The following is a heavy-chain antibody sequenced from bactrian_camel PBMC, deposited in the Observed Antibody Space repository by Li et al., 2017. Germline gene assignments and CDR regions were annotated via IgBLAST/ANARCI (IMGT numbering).Heavy chain of an antibody. J-gene: IGHJ4*01. Sequence: HVQLVESGGGLVQPGGSLRLSCAASGFTFSSYNMSWVRQAPGKGLDWVSHIDGGNSDTYYADSVKGRFTISRDNAKNTLYLQLNSLKTEDTAMYYCAQVGVNWAMYNYWGQGTQVTVS. D-gene: IGHD3*01. CDR1: GFTFSSYN. CDR2: IDGGNSDT. V-gene: IGHV3-2*01. CDR3: AQVGVNWAMYNY.